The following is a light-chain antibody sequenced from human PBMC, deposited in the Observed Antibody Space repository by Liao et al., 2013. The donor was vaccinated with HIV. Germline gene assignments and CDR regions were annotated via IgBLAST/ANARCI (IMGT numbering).Light chain of an antibody. V-gene: IGLV3-21*01. CDR3: QVWDSSSDQDV. CDR2: YDS. Sequence: SYALTQPPSVSVSPGKTASITCGGNNIGRKSVHWYQQKPGQAPVLVIYYDSDRPSGIPERFSGSNSGNTATLTISRVEAGDEADYYCQVWDSSSDQDVFGTGTKVTVL. CDR1: NIGRKS. J-gene: IGLJ1*01.